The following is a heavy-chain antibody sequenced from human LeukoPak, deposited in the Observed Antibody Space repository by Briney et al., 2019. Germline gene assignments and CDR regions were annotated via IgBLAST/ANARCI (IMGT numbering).Heavy chain of an antibody. CDR3: TKDQGYCTSTSCPDY. CDR1: GFTFSSYA. D-gene: IGHD2-2*01. Sequence: GGSLRLSCAASGFTFSSYAMSWVRQAPGKGLEWVSSISGSGDSTYYADSVRGRFTISRDNSKNTLYLQMNSLRAEDTAVYYCTKDQGYCTSTSCPDYWGQGTLVTVSS. J-gene: IGHJ4*02. CDR2: ISGSGDST. V-gene: IGHV3-23*01.